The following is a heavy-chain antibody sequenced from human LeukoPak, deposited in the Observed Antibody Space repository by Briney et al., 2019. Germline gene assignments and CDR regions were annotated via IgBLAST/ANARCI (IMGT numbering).Heavy chain of an antibody. J-gene: IGHJ4*02. D-gene: IGHD2-21*02. CDR1: GFTFSSCY. Sequence: GGSLRLSCAASGFTFSSCYMNWVRQAPGKGLEWVSSISSSSSNIYYADSVKGRFTISRDNAKNSLYLQISSLRAEDTAVYYCARTVVVTATYFDYWGQGTLVNVS. CDR3: ARTVVVTATYFDY. V-gene: IGHV3-21*01. CDR2: ISSSSSNI.